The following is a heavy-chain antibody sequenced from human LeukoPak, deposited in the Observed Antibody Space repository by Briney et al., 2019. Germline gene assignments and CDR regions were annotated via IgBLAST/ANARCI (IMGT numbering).Heavy chain of an antibody. CDR1: SGSISSHY. V-gene: IGHV4-59*11. D-gene: IGHD1-26*01. J-gene: IGHJ6*02. CDR3: ARQVGAET. CDR2: IYYSGST. Sequence: SQTLSLTCTVSSGSISSHYWSWIRQPPGKGLEWIGYIYYSGSTNYNPSLKSRVTISVDTSKNQFSLKLSSVTAADTAVYYCARQVGAETWGQGTTVTVSS.